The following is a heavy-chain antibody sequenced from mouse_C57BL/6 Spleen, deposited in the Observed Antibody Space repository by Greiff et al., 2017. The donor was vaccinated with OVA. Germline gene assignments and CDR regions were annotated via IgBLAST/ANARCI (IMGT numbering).Heavy chain of an antibody. J-gene: IGHJ1*03. V-gene: IGHV1-61*01. CDR1: GYTFTSYW. CDR3: ARRRDYYGSSYGYFDV. Sequence: QVELQQPGAELVRPGSSVKLSCKASGYTFTSYWMDWVKQRPGQGLEWIGNIYPSDSETHYNQKFKDKATLTVDKSSSTAYMQLSSLTSEDSAVYYGARRRDYYGSSYGYFDVWGTGTTVTVSS. CDR2: IYPSDSET. D-gene: IGHD1-1*01.